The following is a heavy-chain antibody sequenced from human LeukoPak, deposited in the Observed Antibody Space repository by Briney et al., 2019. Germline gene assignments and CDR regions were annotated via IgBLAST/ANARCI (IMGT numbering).Heavy chain of an antibody. V-gene: IGHV4-39*01. Sequence: SETLSLTCTVSGGSISSSSYYWGWIRQPPGKGLEWIGSIYYSGSTYYNPSLKSRVTISVDTSKNQFSLKLSSVTAADTAVYYCASHIFGGIDYWGQGTLVTVSS. D-gene: IGHD3-3*02. J-gene: IGHJ4*02. CDR3: ASHIFGGIDY. CDR1: GGSISSSSYY. CDR2: IYYSGST.